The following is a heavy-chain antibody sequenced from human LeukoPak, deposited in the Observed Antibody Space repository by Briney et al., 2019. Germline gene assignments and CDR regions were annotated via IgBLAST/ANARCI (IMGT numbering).Heavy chain of an antibody. V-gene: IGHV1-18*01. CDR3: ATPVPWGGRAFDI. D-gene: IGHD3-16*01. CDR1: GGTFSSYT. CDR2: ISAYNGNT. Sequence: ASVKVSCKASGGTFSSYTISWVRQAPGQGLEWMGWISAYNGNTNYAQKLQGRVTMTTDTSTSTAYMELRSLRSDDTAVYYCATPVPWGGRAFDIWGQGTMVTVSS. J-gene: IGHJ3*02.